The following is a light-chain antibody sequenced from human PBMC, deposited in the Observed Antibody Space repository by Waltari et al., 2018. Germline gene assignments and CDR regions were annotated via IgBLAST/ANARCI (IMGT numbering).Light chain of an antibody. J-gene: IGLJ2*01. CDR3: QSYDSSLSLI. Sequence: QSVLTQPPSVSGAQGQRVTISCTGNRSDIGAGYDVHWYQQLPGTAPKLLIYGNSHRPSGVPDRFSASKSGPSASLDIAGLQAEDEADYYCQSYDSSLSLIFGGGTRLTVL. CDR2: GNS. CDR1: RSDIGAGYD. V-gene: IGLV1-40*01.